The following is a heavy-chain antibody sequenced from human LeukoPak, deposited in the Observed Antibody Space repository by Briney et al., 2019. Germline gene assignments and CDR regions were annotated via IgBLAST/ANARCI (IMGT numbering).Heavy chain of an antibody. CDR1: GFTFSNYW. V-gene: IGHV3-7*01. CDR2: MSQDGSEI. J-gene: IGHJ3*01. CDR3: ARGVYAFDV. D-gene: IGHD2-8*01. Sequence: GGPLRLSCAASGFTFSNYWMAWVRQAPGKGLEWVAYMSQDGSEIYYVDSVKGRFIISRDNAKNSLYLQMNSLRAEDTAVYYCARGVYAFDVWGQGTLITVSS.